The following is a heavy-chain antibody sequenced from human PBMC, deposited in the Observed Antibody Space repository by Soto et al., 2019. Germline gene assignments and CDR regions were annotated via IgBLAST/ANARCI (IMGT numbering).Heavy chain of an antibody. J-gene: IGHJ3*02. CDR2: IYYSGST. V-gene: IGHV4-39*01. CDR1: GGSINSSSYY. CDR3: ARQRSIFGVVTLDAFDI. D-gene: IGHD3-3*01. Sequence: SETLSLTCTVSGGSINSSSYYGGWIRQPPGKGLEWIGSIYYSGSTYYNPSLKSRVTISVDTSKNQFSLKLSSVTAADTAVYYCARQRSIFGVVTLDAFDIWGQGTMVTVSS.